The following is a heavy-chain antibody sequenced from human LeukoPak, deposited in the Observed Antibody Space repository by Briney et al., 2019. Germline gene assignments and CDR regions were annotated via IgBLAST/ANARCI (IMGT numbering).Heavy chain of an antibody. D-gene: IGHD5-12*01. Sequence: SETLSLTCTVSGGSISSYYWSWIRQPPGKGLEWIGEINHSGSTNYNPSLKSRVTISVDTSKNQFSLKLSSVTAADTAVYYCARGRGDYWGQGTLVTVSS. CDR2: INHSGST. J-gene: IGHJ4*02. V-gene: IGHV4-34*01. CDR1: GGSISSYY. CDR3: ARGRGDY.